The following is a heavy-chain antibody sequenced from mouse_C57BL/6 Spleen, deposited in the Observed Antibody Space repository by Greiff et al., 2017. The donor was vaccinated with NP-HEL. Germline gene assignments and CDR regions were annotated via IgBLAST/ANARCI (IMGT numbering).Heavy chain of an antibody. CDR3: ASSDGYYSFDY. J-gene: IGHJ2*01. CDR2: IYPGDGDT. CDR1: GYAFSSSW. V-gene: IGHV1-82*01. Sequence: VQLQESGPELVKPGASVKISCKASGYAFSSSWMNWVKQRPGKGLEWLGRIYPGDGDTNYNGKFKGKATLTADKSSSTAYMQLSSLTSEDSAVYFCASSDGYYSFDYWGQGTTLTVSS. D-gene: IGHD2-3*01.